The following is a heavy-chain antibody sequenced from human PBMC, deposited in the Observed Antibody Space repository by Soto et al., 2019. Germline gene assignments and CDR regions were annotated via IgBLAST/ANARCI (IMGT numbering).Heavy chain of an antibody. D-gene: IGHD2-8*02. CDR1: GFSFSTYA. CDR3: AKASSGVLLVHTVILHV. J-gene: IGHJ4*02. V-gene: IGHV3-23*01. CDR2: VSGSGGST. Sequence: EVQVLESGGGLVQPGGSLRLSCAASGFSFSTYAMSWVRQAPGKGLECVSGVSGSGGSTYYADSVMGRFTISRDNSKNTLYLQMDSLRTDDTAVYYCAKASSGVLLVHTVILHVWGQGTLVTVSS.